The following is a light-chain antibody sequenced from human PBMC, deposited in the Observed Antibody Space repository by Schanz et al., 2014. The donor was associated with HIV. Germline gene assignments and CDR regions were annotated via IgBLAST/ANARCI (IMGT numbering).Light chain of an antibody. J-gene: IGKJ5*01. V-gene: IGKV3-20*01. Sequence: DIVLTQSPATLSVSPGERATLSCRASQSVSSNLAWYQQKPGQAPRLLIYDASSRATGIPDRFSGSGSGTDFTLTIIRLEPEDFAVYYCQQYGTSLITFGQGTRLEI. CDR3: QQYGTSLIT. CDR1: QSVSSN. CDR2: DAS.